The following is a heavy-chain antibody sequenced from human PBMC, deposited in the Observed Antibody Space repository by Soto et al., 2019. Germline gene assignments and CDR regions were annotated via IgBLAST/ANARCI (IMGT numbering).Heavy chain of an antibody. CDR2: ISGGGSRT. V-gene: IGHV3-23*01. CDR1: GFTFSSYA. J-gene: IGHJ3*02. Sequence: GGSLRLSCAASGFTFSSYAMSWVRQAPGKGLEWVSNISGGGSRTNYADSVKGRFTISRDNSKNTLYLQMNSLRAADTAVYYCAKDFFVVRVSAFDIWGQGTMVTVSS. CDR3: AKDFFVVRVSAFDI. D-gene: IGHD3-3*01.